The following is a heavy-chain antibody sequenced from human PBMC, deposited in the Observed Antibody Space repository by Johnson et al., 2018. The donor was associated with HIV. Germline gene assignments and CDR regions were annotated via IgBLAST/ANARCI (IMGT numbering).Heavy chain of an antibody. D-gene: IGHD6-13*01. J-gene: IGHJ3*02. CDR3: ARVRPAAGSDAFDI. CDR1: GFNFDDYG. CDR2: INWNGGST. Sequence: VQLVESGGSLLQPGGSLRLSCAASGFNFDDYGMTWVRQAPGKGLEWVSGINWNGGSTGYADSVKGRFTISRDNAKNSLYLQMNSLRADDTALYYCARVRPAAGSDAFDIWGQGTMVTVSS. V-gene: IGHV3-20*04.